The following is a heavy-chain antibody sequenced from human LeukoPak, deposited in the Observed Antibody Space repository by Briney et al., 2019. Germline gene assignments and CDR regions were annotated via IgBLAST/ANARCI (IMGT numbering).Heavy chain of an antibody. CDR2: IYYSGST. J-gene: IGHJ2*01. D-gene: IGHD2-21*02. CDR3: ARAVTAYWYFDL. CDR1: GGSISSTSYY. Sequence: PSETLSLTCTVSGGSISSTSYYWSWIRQPPGKGLEWIGYIYYSGSTNYNPSLKSRVTISVDASENQFSLKLSSVTAADTAVYYCARAVTAYWYFDLWGRGALVTVSS. V-gene: IGHV4-61*01.